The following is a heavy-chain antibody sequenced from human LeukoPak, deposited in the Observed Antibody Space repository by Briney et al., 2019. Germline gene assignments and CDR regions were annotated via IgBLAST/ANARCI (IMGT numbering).Heavy chain of an antibody. D-gene: IGHD3-9*01. Sequence: PGGSLRLSCVVSGFTFSPYSMNWVRQAPGKGLEWVSSISSSSSYIYYTDSAKGRFTISRDNAKNSLYLQMNSLRAEDTAVYYCARVTLTGYYAFDYWGQGTLVTVSS. V-gene: IGHV3-21*01. CDR1: GFTFSPYS. J-gene: IGHJ4*02. CDR3: ARVTLTGYYAFDY. CDR2: ISSSSSYI.